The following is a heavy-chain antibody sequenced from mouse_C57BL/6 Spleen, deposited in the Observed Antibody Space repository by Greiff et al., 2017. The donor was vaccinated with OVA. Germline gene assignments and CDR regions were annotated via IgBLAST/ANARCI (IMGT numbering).Heavy chain of an antibody. CDR1: GYTFTDYN. CDR3: ARSGHYGGFAY. D-gene: IGHD1-1*01. V-gene: IGHV1-22*01. Sequence: VQLQQSGPELVKPGASVKMSCKASGYTFTDYNMHWVKQSPGKSLEWIGYINPNNGGTSYNQKFKGKATLTVNKSSSTAYRELRSLTSEDSAVYCCARSGHYGGFAYWGQGTLVTVSA. J-gene: IGHJ3*01. CDR2: INPNNGGT.